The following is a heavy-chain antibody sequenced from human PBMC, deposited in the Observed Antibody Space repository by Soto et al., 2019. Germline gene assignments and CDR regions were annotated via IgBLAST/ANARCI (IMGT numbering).Heavy chain of an antibody. CDR2: ISGYNGNT. Sequence: GASVKVSCKASGYTFASYDINWVRQAPGQGPEWMGWISGYNGNTNYAQKFQGRLTMTTDTSTSTAYMELRSLRSDDTAVYYCARSSSTIFGVGPYYFDYWGQGTLVTVSS. CDR3: ARSSSTIFGVGPYYFDY. V-gene: IGHV1-18*04. J-gene: IGHJ4*02. CDR1: GYTFASYD. D-gene: IGHD3-3*01.